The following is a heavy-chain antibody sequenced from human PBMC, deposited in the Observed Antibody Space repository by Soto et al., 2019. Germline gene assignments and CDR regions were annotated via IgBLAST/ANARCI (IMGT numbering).Heavy chain of an antibody. V-gene: IGHV1-69*04. CDR1: GGTFSSYT. CDR2: IIPILGIA. CDR3: AREGVVVVAATPHLNYYMDV. J-gene: IGHJ6*03. D-gene: IGHD2-15*01. Sequence: SVKVSCKASGGTFSSYTISWVRQAPGQGLEWMGRIIPILGIANYAQKFQGRVTITADRSTSTAYMELSSLRSEDTAAYYCAREGVVVVAATPHLNYYMDVWGKGTTVTVSS.